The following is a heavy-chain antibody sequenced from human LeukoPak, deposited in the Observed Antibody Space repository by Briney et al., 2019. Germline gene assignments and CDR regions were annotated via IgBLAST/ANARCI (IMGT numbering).Heavy chain of an antibody. CDR2: ISSSSSYI. J-gene: IGHJ3*02. CDR3: AREHYYDSSGYYYDAFDI. V-gene: IGHV3-21*01. CDR1: GFTFSSYS. Sequence: GGSLRLSCAASGFTFSSYSMNWVRQAPGKGLEWVSSISSSSSYIYYADSVKGRFTISRDSAKNSLYLQMNSLRAEDTAVYYCAREHYYDSSGYYYDAFDIWGQGTMVTVSS. D-gene: IGHD3-22*01.